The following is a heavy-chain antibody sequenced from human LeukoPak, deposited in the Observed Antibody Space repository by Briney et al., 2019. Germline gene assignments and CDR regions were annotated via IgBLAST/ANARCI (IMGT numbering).Heavy chain of an antibody. D-gene: IGHD6-13*01. CDR2: INHSGST. CDR3: ARVLAAAGNNWFDP. V-gene: IGHV4-34*01. J-gene: IGHJ5*02. Sequence: SETLSLTCTVSGGSISSYYWSWIRQPPGKGLEWIGEINHSGSTNYNPSLKSRVTISVDTSKNQFSLKLSSVTAADTAVYYCARVLAAAGNNWFDPWGQGTLVTVSS. CDR1: GGSISSYY.